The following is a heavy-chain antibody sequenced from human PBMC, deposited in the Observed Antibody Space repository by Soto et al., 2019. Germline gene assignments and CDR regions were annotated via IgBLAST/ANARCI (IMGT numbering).Heavy chain of an antibody. V-gene: IGHV4-59*08. Sequence: SETLSLTCVVSGGSLSSYYWSWIRQPPGKGLEWMGYIYYSGTTTNYNPSLKSRVTLSVDTSKNQFSLKLSSVTAADTAVYYCARLGGSYAVPHFDYWGQGTLVTVS. CDR2: IYYSGTTT. D-gene: IGHD1-26*01. CDR1: GGSLSSYY. J-gene: IGHJ4*02. CDR3: ARLGGSYAVPHFDY.